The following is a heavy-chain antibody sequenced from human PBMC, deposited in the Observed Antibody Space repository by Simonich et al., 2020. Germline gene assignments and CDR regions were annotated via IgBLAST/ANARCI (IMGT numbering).Heavy chain of an antibody. CDR2: ISSSSRYI. J-gene: IGHJ4*02. V-gene: IGHV3-21*01. D-gene: IGHD6-13*01. CDR1: GFTFSSYS. CDR3: ARDAAGDY. Sequence: EVQLVQSGGGLVKPGGSLRLSCAASGFTFSSYSMNWVRQAPGKGRKWVSSISSSSRYIYYADSVKGRFTISRDNAKNSLYLQMNSLRAEDTAVYYCARDAAGDYWGQGTLVTVSS.